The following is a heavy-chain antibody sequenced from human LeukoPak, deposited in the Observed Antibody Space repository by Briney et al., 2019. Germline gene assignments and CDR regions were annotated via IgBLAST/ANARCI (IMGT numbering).Heavy chain of an antibody. CDR2: IKSKTDGGTT. D-gene: IGHD3-10*01. V-gene: IGHV3-15*01. CDR3: TAAYYYDLGSLDY. Sequence: PGGSLRLSCAASGFTFTNAWMSWVRQAPGRGLEWVGRIKSKTDGGTTDYAAPVKGRFTISRHDSKNTLFLQMNSLKTEDTAVYYCTAAYYYDLGSLDYWGQGTLVTVSS. J-gene: IGHJ4*02. CDR1: GFTFTNAW.